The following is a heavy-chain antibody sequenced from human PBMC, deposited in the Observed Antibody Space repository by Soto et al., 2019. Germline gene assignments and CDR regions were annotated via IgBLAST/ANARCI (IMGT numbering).Heavy chain of an antibody. V-gene: IGHV4-34*01. CDR1: GGSFSGYY. CDR2: INHSGST. CDR3: AVGYCSGGSCSDAY. Sequence: ASETLSLTCAVDGGSFSGYYWSWIRQPPGKGLEWIGEINHSGSTNYNPSLKSRVTISVDTSKNQFSLKLSSVTAADTAVYYCAVGYCSGGSCSDAYWGQGTLVTVSS. J-gene: IGHJ4*02. D-gene: IGHD2-15*01.